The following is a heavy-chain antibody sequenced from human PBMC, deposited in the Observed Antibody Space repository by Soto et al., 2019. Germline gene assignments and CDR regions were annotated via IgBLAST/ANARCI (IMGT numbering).Heavy chain of an antibody. D-gene: IGHD4-4*01. CDR2: INAGNGNT. Sequence: RASLNVSCNASGYTFTSYAMHWVRQDPGQRREWMGCINAGNGNTKYSNKFQGRVTITRDTSASTAYMELSSLRSEDTAVYYCASSYSNYEGGDHSYYGMDXWGQGTTVTVS. V-gene: IGHV1-3*01. CDR3: ASSYSNYEGGDHSYYGMDX. CDR1: GYTFTSYA. J-gene: IGHJ6*02.